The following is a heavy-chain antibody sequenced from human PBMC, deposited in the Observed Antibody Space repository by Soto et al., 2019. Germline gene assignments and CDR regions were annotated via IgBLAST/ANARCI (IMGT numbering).Heavy chain of an antibody. J-gene: IGHJ6*02. CDR1: GYTFTSYD. CDR2: MNPNSGNT. V-gene: IGHV1-8*01. D-gene: IGHD3-3*01. Sequence: GASVKVSCKASGYTFTSYDINWVRQATGQGLEGMGWMNPNSGNTGYAQKFQGRVTMTRNTSLSTAYMELSSLRSEDTAVYYCARGRDPYSAFWSGYSSSPYYYRMDVWG. CDR3: ARGRDPYSAFWSGYSSSPYYYRMDV.